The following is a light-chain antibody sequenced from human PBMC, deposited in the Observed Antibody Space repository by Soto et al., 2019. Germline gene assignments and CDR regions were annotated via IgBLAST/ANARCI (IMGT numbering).Light chain of an antibody. CDR2: TAS. CDR3: QPYNNWPLT. V-gene: IGKV1-17*01. Sequence: IQMTQSPSSLSASVGDRVTITCRASQDIRNDLGWFQQKPGKAPKLLINTASTRATGVPTRVSGSRSGAEFTLTINSLQSEDFAVYYCQPYNNWPLTFGGGTKVDTK. CDR1: QDIRND. J-gene: IGKJ4*01.